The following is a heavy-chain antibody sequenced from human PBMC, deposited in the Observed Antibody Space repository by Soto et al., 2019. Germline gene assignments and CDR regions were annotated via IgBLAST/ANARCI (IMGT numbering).Heavy chain of an antibody. J-gene: IGHJ4*02. CDR1: GFTFSDYY. Sequence: QVQLVESGGGLVKPGGSLRLSCAASGFTFSDYYMSWIRQPPGKGLEWIGEINHRGTTNYNPSLKSRVTISVDTSKNQFSLNLNSVTAADTAVYYCARLRNSDRYWGQGTQVTVSS. D-gene: IGHD3-22*01. CDR3: ARLRNSDRY. CDR2: INHRGTT. V-gene: IGHV4-34*01.